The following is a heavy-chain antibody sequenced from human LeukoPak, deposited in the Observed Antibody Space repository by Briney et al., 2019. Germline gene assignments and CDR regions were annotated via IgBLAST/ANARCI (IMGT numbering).Heavy chain of an antibody. CDR1: GFTFSSYA. CDR2: ISGSGGST. D-gene: IGHD3-22*01. V-gene: IGHV3-23*01. Sequence: PGGSLRLSCAASGFTFSSYAMSWVRQAPGKGLEWVSAISGSGGSTYYADSVKGRFTISRDNSKNTLYLQMNSLRAEDTAVYYCARIPIVLITSGGYWGQGTLVTVSS. CDR3: ARIPIVLITSGGY. J-gene: IGHJ4*02.